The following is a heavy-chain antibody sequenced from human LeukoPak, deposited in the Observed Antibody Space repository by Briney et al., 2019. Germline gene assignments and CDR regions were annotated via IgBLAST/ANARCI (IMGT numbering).Heavy chain of an antibody. D-gene: IGHD1-1*01. CDR2: IYYSGST. CDR3: AGTWNFDY. Sequence: SETLSLTCTVSGGSISSSSYYWGWIRQPPGKGLEWIGSIYYSGSTYYNPSLKSRVTISVDTSKNQFSLKLSSVTAADTAVYYCAGTWNFDYWGQGTLVTVSS. CDR1: GGSISSSSYY. V-gene: IGHV4-39*01. J-gene: IGHJ4*02.